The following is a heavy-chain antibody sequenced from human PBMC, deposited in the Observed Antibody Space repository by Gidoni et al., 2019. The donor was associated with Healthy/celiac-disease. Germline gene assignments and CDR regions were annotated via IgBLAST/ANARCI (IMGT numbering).Heavy chain of an antibody. J-gene: IGHJ4*02. D-gene: IGHD2-2*01. CDR1: GFTFSDYY. V-gene: IGHV3-11*01. CDR2: ISSSGSTI. Sequence: QVQLVESGGGLVKPGGSLRLSCAASGFTFSDYYMSWIRQAPGTGLEWLSYISSSGSTICYADSVKGRFTISRDNAKNSLYLQMNSLRAEDTAVYYCARGYIVVVPSASPPDYWGQGTLVTVSS. CDR3: ARGYIVVVPSASPPDY.